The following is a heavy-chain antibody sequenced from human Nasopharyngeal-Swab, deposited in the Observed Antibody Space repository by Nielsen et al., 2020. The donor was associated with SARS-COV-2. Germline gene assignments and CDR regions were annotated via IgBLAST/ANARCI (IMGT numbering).Heavy chain of an antibody. J-gene: IGHJ6*02. D-gene: IGHD3-10*01. CDR3: ARDPGMVRGVIIIRYYYGMDV. V-gene: IGHV3-33*01. CDR2: IWYDGSNK. Sequence: GESLKISCAASGFTFSSYGMHWVRQAPGKGLEWVAVIWYDGSNKYYADSVKGRFTISRDNSKNTLYLQMNSLRAEDTAVYYRARDPGMVRGVIIIRYYYGMDVWGQGTTVTVSS. CDR1: GFTFSSYG.